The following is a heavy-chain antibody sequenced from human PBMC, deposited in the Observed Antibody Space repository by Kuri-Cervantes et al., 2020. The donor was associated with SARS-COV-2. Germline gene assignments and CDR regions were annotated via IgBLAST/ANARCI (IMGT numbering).Heavy chain of an antibody. Sequence: GGSLRLSCAASGFTFSSYGMHWVRQAPGKGLEWVAVISYDGSNKYYADSVKGRFTISRDNSKNTLYLQMNSLRAEDTAVYYCARDSRPRSIAAAGYWGQGTLVTVSS. CDR1: GFTFSSYG. J-gene: IGHJ4*02. D-gene: IGHD6-13*01. V-gene: IGHV3-30*03. CDR2: ISYDGSNK. CDR3: ARDSRPRSIAAAGY.